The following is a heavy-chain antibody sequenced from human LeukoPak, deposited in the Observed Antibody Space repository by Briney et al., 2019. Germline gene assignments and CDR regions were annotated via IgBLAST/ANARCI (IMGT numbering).Heavy chain of an antibody. D-gene: IGHD3-10*01. J-gene: IGHJ3*01. V-gene: IGHV3-74*01. CDR1: DFTFSTYW. CDR3: AGEFSGAREV. CDR2: IPPEASRT. Sequence: GDSLRLSCTASDFTFSTYWVHWVRQAPGKGLIWVARIPPEASRTTYADSVKGRFTISRDNAKNTVYLQMNSLRVDDTAIYFCAGEFSGAREVWGQGTMVTASS.